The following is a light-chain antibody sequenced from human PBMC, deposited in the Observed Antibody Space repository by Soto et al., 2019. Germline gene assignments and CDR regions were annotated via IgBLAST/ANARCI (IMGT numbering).Light chain of an antibody. J-gene: IGKJ1*01. V-gene: IGKV3-20*01. Sequence: VMTQSALSLPVTLGQPASISCRSNQSLVHSDGIDYFSWYQQKPGQAPRLLIYGASSRATGIPDRFSGSGSGTDFTLTISRLEPEDFAVYYCQQYGSSPRTFGQGTKVDI. CDR3: QQYGSSPRT. CDR1: QSLVHSDGIDY. CDR2: GAS.